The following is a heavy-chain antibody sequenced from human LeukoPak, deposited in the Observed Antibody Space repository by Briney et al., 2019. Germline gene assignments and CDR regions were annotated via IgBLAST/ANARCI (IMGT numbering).Heavy chain of an antibody. CDR3: TTEALEGATDGTFDI. CDR2: IKTKTDGRTT. J-gene: IGHJ3*02. CDR1: GFTLSNAW. V-gene: IGHV3-15*01. D-gene: IGHD1-26*01. Sequence: RSGGSLRLSCAASGFTLSNAWMSWVRQAPGKGLEWVGRIKTKTDGRTTDYAAPGKGRFTISRDDSKNTLYLLMNSLKTEDTAVYYCTTEALEGATDGTFDIWGQGTMVTVSS.